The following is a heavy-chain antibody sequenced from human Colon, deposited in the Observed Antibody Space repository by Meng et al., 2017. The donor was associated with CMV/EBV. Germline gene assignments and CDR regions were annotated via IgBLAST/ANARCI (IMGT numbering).Heavy chain of an antibody. Sequence: ASVKVSCKPSGYSLSDYYIHWVRQAPGQGLEWMGWINPNSGGTNYAQKFQGRVTMTRDTSISTAYMELSRLRSDSTAVYYCARLEGGPSCRLTRSSRPSTYYYGMDFWGQGTTVTVSS. V-gene: IGHV1-2*02. CDR2: INPNSGGT. J-gene: IGHJ6*02. CDR1: GYSLSDYY. D-gene: IGHD3-16*01. CDR3: ARLEGGPSCRLTRSSRPSTYYYGMDF.